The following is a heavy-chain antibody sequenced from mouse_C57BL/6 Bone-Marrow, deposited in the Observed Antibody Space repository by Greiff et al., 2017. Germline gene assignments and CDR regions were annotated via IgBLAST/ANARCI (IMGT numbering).Heavy chain of an antibody. CDR1: GYTFTDYY. CDR2: INPYNGGT. D-gene: IGHD2-3*01. Sequence: EVQLQQSGPVLVKPGASVKMSCKASGYTFTDYYMNWVKQSHGKSLEWIGVINPYNGGTSYNQKFKGKATLTVDKSSSTAYMVLNSLTSEDSAVYYCASGRWLLPFAYWGQGTLVTVSA. J-gene: IGHJ3*01. V-gene: IGHV1-19*01. CDR3: ASGRWLLPFAY.